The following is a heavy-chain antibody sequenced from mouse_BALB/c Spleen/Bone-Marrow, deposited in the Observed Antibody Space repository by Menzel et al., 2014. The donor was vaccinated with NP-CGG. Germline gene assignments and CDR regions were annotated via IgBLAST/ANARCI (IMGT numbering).Heavy chain of an antibody. CDR1: GFNIKDTY. V-gene: IGHV14-3*02. Sequence: VQLQQSGAELVKPGASVKLSCTASGFNIKDTYMHWVKQRPEQGLEWIGRIDPANGNTKYDPKFQGKATITADTSSNTAYLQLSSLTSEDTAVYYCARYYYGYYFDYWGRGTTRTVPS. CDR2: IDPANGNT. J-gene: IGHJ2*01. D-gene: IGHD1-2*01. CDR3: ARYYYGYYFDY.